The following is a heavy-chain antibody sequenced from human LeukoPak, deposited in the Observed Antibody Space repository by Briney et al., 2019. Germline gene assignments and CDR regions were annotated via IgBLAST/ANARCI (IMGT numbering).Heavy chain of an antibody. J-gene: IGHJ4*02. CDR1: GGSISSSSYY. Sequence: PSETLSLTCTVSGGSISSSSYYWGWIRQPPGKGLEWIGSIYYSGSTYYNPSLKSRVTISADTSKNQFSLKLSSVTAADTAVYYCASFRLFCSSTSCYSWGQGTLVTVSS. CDR3: ASFRLFCSSTSCYS. V-gene: IGHV4-39*01. D-gene: IGHD2-2*02. CDR2: IYYSGST.